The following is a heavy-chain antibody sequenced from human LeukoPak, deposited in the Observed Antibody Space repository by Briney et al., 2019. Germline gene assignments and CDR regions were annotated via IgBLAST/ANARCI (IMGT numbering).Heavy chain of an antibody. J-gene: IGHJ5*02. Sequence: GGSLRLSCAASGFTFSDYYMNWIRQTPGKGLEWLSYISSSGDTMFYADSVRGRFTISRDNAKNSLYLQMNSLRAEDTAVYYCASDASGYFWFDPWGQGTLVTVSS. D-gene: IGHD5-12*01. CDR2: ISSSGDTM. CDR1: GFTFSDYY. CDR3: ASDASGYFWFDP. V-gene: IGHV3-11*01.